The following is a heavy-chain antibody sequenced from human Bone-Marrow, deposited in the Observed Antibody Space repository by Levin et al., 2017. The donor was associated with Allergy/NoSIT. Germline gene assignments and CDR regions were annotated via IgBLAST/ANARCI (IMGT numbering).Heavy chain of an antibody. Sequence: ASVKVSCKASGYTFTTYYIHWVRQAPGQGLEWMGWISPNSGGTIYAQKFQGRVTMTRDTSISTAYMDLSSLRSDDTAMYYCGRIEASVATLGDWGQGTLVTVSS. CDR2: ISPNSGGT. CDR3: GRIEASVATLGD. CDR1: GYTFTTYY. V-gene: IGHV1-2*02. D-gene: IGHD5-12*01. J-gene: IGHJ4*02.